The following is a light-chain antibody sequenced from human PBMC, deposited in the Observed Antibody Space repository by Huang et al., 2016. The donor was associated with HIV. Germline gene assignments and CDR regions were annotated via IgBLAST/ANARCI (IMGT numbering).Light chain of an antibody. CDR3: QQRSNWPPWT. CDR2: DTS. J-gene: IGKJ1*01. V-gene: IGKV3-11*01. CDR1: QSVSSD. Sequence: EIVLTQSPATLYLSPGERATLSCRASQSVSSDLAWYQQKPGQAPRLLTYDTSSRATGVPARFSGSGSGTDFTLTISSLEPEDFAVYYCQQRSNWPPWTFGQGTKVEIK.